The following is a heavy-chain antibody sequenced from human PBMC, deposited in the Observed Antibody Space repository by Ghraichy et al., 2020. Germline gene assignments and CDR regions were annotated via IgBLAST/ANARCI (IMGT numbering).Heavy chain of an antibody. CDR3: ARDALHCTTSNCYPYHFDY. Sequence: GGSLRLSCAASGFTFSSYAMFWVRQAPGKGLEYVAAVSSNGVYTYYGNSVKGRFTISRDNSKNTLYLQMGSLRAEDMAVYYCARDALHCTTSNCYPYHFDYWGQGTLVTVSS. J-gene: IGHJ4*02. CDR2: VSSNGVYT. D-gene: IGHD2-2*01. CDR1: GFTFSSYA. V-gene: IGHV3-64*01.